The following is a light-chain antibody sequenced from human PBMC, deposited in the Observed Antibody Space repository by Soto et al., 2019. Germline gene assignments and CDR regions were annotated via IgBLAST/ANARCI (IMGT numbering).Light chain of an antibody. CDR1: SSDVGGYDY. CDR2: EVT. V-gene: IGLV2-8*01. Sequence: QSGLTQPPSASGSPGQSVTISCTGTSSDVGGYDYVSWYQQHPGKALKLMIYEVTIRPSGVSDRFSGSKSGNTASLTVSGLQAEDEADYYCSSYTGGNPSYVFGTGTKVTVL. J-gene: IGLJ1*01. CDR3: SSYTGGNPSYV.